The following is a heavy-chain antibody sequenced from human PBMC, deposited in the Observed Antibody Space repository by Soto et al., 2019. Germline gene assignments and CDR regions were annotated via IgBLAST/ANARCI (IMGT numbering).Heavy chain of an antibody. CDR1: GFTFSSDA. Sequence: GGSLRLSCAASGFTFSSDAMHWVRQAPGKGLEWVAVISYHGNDKYYADSVKGRFTISRENSKNTLYLEMNSLRADDTAVYYCARSRFYYDTSDYLDSWGQGTLVIVSS. V-gene: IGHV3-30-3*01. CDR2: ISYHGNDK. D-gene: IGHD3-22*01. CDR3: ARSRFYYDTSDYLDS. J-gene: IGHJ4*02.